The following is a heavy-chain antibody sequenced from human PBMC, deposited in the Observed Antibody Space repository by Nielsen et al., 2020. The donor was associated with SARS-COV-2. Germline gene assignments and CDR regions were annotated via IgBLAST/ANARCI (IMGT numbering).Heavy chain of an antibody. D-gene: IGHD3-10*01. CDR3: AGLYGSGRRSLGMDV. J-gene: IGHJ6*02. CDR1: GGSFSGYY. V-gene: IGHV4-34*01. CDR2: INHSGST. Sequence: SETLSLTCAVYGGSFSGYYWSWIRQPPGKGLEWIGEINHSGSTNYNPSLKSRVTISVDTSKNQFSLKLSSVTAADTAVYYCAGLYGSGRRSLGMDVWGQGTTVTVSS.